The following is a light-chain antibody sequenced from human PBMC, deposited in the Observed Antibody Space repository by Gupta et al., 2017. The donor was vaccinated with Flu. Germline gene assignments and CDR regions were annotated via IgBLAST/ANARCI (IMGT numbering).Light chain of an antibody. V-gene: IGKV3-20*01. J-gene: IGKJ2*02. CDR3: RHEDSSPCN. CDR2: GAS. Sequence: IVLTQAPATLSLSPGERATLSCRARQRFIRSNHLANYQQEPGQGPGLLIHGASSRATHLPDRFSGSESASHFILTISRLKPEHSAVYYCRHEDSSPCNFGQGTKVDIK. CDR1: QRFIRSNH.